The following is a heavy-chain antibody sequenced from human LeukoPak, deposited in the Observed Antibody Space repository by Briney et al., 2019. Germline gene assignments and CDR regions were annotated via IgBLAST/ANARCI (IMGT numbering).Heavy chain of an antibody. Sequence: PSGTLSLTCAVSGGSMGDDSWWSWIRQPPGKGLEWIGYIYYSGSTYYNPSLKSRVTISVDTSKNQFSLNLSSVTAADTAVYYCARAHLPTIQDYWGQGTLVTVSS. V-gene: IGHV4-30-4*01. CDR2: IYYSGST. CDR1: GGSMGDDSW. J-gene: IGHJ4*02. D-gene: IGHD2-2*01. CDR3: ARAHLPTIQDY.